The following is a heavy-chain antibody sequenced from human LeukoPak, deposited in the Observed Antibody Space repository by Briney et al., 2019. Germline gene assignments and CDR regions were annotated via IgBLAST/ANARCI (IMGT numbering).Heavy chain of an antibody. V-gene: IGHV3-11*01. CDR2: ISNDGRTI. Sequence: GGSLRLSCAASEFTFSDYYMSWIRQAPGKGLEWISYISNDGRTIFSADSVKGRFSISRDNAKNSLFLQMQSLRVEDTAVYYCARDPRVFYSGSYNENWFDPWGQGTLVTVSS. J-gene: IGHJ5*02. D-gene: IGHD1-26*01. CDR1: EFTFSDYY. CDR3: ARDPRVFYSGSYNENWFDP.